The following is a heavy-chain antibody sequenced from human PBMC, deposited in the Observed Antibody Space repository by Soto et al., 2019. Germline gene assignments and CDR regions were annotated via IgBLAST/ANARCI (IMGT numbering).Heavy chain of an antibody. V-gene: IGHV4-30-4*02. CDR3: AREIAASGRPDWLDP. J-gene: IGHJ5*02. CDR2: IYYSGST. Sequence: KTSETLSLTCTVSGGSISSGDYYLSWIRQPPGKGLEWIGYIYYSGSTYYNPSLKSRVTISVDTSKNQFSLKLSSVTAADTAVYYCAREIAASGRPDWLDPWGQGTLVTVSS. CDR1: GGSISSGDYY. D-gene: IGHD6-13*01.